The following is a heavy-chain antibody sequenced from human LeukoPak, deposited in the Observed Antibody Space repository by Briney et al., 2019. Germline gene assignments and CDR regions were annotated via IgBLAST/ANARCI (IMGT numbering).Heavy chain of an antibody. J-gene: IGHJ4*02. CDR3: ATESGSYSGTCFDY. CDR1: GFTFSDHY. D-gene: IGHD1-26*01. V-gene: IGHV3-48*01. Sequence: GGSLRLSCAASGFTFSDHYMDWVRQTPGKGLQWISYISSSSSTIYYADSVKDRFTISRDNAKNALYLQMNSLRAEDTAVYYCATESGSYSGTCFDYWGQGTLVTVSS. CDR2: ISSSSSTI.